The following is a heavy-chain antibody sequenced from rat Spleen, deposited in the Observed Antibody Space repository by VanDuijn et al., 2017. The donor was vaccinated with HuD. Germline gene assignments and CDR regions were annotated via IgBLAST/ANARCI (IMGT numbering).Heavy chain of an antibody. J-gene: IGHJ2*01. CDR3: TRDSDGPFDH. V-gene: IGHV5-27*01. D-gene: IGHD1-11*01. Sequence: EVQLVESGGGLVQPGRSLKLSCAASGFTFSDYNMAWVRQAPKKGLEWVASISPSGGSTYYRDSVKGRFTISRDNAKSTLYLQMDSLRSEDTATYYGTRDSDGPFDHWGQGVMVTVSS. CDR1: GFTFSDYN. CDR2: ISPSGGST.